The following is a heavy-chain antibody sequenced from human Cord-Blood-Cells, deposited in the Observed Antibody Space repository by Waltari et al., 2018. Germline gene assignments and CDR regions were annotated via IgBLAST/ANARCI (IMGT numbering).Heavy chain of an antibody. D-gene: IGHD2-21*01. CDR3: ARQKGVMPVDAFDI. CDR2: IYPGDSDT. J-gene: IGHJ3*02. Sequence: EVQLVQSGAEVKKPGVSLKISGKGSGSSYTRYWIGWLRQMPGKGLEWMWIIYPGDSDTRYSPAFQGQVTNSADKSISTAYLQWSSLKASDTAMYYGARQKGVMPVDAFDIWGQGTIVTVSS. V-gene: IGHV5-51*01. CDR1: GSSYTRYW.